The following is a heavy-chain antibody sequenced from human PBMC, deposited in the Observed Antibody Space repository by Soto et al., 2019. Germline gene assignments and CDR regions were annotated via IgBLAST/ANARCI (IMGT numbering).Heavy chain of an antibody. CDR2: IYYSGST. V-gene: IGHV4-59*01. CDR3: ARDRLAAAGQGLDY. D-gene: IGHD6-13*01. Sequence: PSETLSLTCTVSGGSISSYYWSWIRQPPGKGLEWIGYIYYSGSTNYNPSLRSRVTISVDTSKNQFSLKLSSVTAADTAVYYCARDRLAAAGQGLDYWGQGTLVTVSS. J-gene: IGHJ4*02. CDR1: GGSISSYY.